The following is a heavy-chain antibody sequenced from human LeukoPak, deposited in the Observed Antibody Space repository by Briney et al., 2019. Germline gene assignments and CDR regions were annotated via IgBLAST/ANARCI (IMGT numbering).Heavy chain of an antibody. J-gene: IGHJ2*01. V-gene: IGHV4-39*01. D-gene: IGHD6-6*01. CDR2: IYYSGST. CDR3: AGHEIIAARPGYFDL. Sequence: SETLSLTRTVSGGSISSSSYYWGWIRQPPGKGLEWIGSIYYSGSTYYNPSLKSRVTISVDTSKNQFSLKLSSVTAADTAVYYCAGHEIIAARPGYFDLWGRGTLVTVSS. CDR1: GGSISSSSYY.